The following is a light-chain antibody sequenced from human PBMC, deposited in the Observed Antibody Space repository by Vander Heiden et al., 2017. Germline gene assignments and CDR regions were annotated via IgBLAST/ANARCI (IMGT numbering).Light chain of an antibody. CDR3: QQYNNWPLT. J-gene: IGKJ3*01. CDR1: QSVSRN. Sequence: ELMMTQSPATLSVSPGERATLSCRASQSVSRNLAWYQQKPGQAPRLLIYGASTRATGIPARFSGSGSGTEFTLTISSLQSEDFTVYYCQQYNNWPLTFGPGTKVEIK. V-gene: IGKV3-15*01. CDR2: GAS.